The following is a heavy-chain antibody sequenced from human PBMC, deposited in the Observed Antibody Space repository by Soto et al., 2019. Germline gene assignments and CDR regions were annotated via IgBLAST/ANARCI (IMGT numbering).Heavy chain of an antibody. Sequence: QVQLVESGGGVVQPGNSLRLSCAASGFTISSFVMHWVRQAPGKGLEWVAFISYDGSNQYYADSVKGRFIISRDNSKNTLYLQMNSLRAEDTAVYYCARPGRDIWSGRNFFDYWGQGTLVSVSS. CDR3: ARPGRDIWSGRNFFDY. D-gene: IGHD3-3*01. V-gene: IGHV3-30*03. J-gene: IGHJ4*02. CDR1: GFTISSFV. CDR2: ISYDGSNQ.